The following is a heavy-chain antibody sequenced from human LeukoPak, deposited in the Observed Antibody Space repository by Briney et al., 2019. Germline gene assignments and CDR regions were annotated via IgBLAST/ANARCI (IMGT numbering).Heavy chain of an antibody. J-gene: IGHJ1*01. CDR1: GFTLSGAW. CDR2: INPDGTDI. D-gene: IGHD3-10*01. V-gene: IGHV3-74*01. Sequence: GGSLRLSCAASGFTLSGAWMHWVRQVPGKGLVWVSRINPDGTDIRYADSVKGRFTISRGDAKNTLFLHMNSLRVEDTAVYYYARVFGPGLDEYFHLWGQGTLVTVSS. CDR3: ARVFGPGLDEYFHL.